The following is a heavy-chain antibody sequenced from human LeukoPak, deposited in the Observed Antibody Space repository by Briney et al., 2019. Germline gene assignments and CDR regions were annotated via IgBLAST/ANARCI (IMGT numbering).Heavy chain of an antibody. J-gene: IGHJ4*02. D-gene: IGHD6-13*01. Sequence: RWASVKVSCKASGYTFTGYYLHWVRQAPGQGLEWMGWINCNSGGTKIAQKFQDRVTMTRDTSISTAYMELSRLRSEDTAVYYCASTGYSSSWCDYWGQGTLVTASS. CDR3: ASTGYSSSWCDY. V-gene: IGHV1-2*02. CDR1: GYTFTGYY. CDR2: INCNSGGT.